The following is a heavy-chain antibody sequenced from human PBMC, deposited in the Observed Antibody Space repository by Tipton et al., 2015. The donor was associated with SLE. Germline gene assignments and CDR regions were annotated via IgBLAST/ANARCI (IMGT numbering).Heavy chain of an antibody. CDR2: INHSGST. J-gene: IGHJ4*02. CDR3: ASGIVGALDY. Sequence: TLSLTCAVYGGSFSGYYWSWIRQPPGKGLEWIGEINHSGSTYYNPSLKSRVTISVDTSKNQFSLKLSSVTAADTAVYYCASGIVGALDYWGQGTLVTVSS. CDR1: GGSFSGYY. D-gene: IGHD1-26*01. V-gene: IGHV4-34*01.